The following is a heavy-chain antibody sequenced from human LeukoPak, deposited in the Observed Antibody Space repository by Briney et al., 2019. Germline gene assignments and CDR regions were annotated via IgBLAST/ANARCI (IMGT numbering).Heavy chain of an antibody. V-gene: IGHV3-30*03. CDR2: ISYDGSNK. J-gene: IGHJ3*02. D-gene: IGHD6-13*01. Sequence: GGSLRLSCAASGFTFSSYGMHWVRQAPGKGLEWVAVISYDGSNKYYADSVKGRFTISRDNSKNTLYLQMNSLRVEDTAVYYCARGAPMPGVAAAGTSDDAFDIWGQGTMVTVSS. CDR3: ARGAPMPGVAAAGTSDDAFDI. CDR1: GFTFSSYG.